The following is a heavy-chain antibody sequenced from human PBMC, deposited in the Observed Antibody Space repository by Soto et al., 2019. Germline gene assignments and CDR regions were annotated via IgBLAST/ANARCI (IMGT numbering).Heavy chain of an antibody. CDR2: IYSSGST. Sequence: SETLSLTCTVSGGSISSSSYYWGWIRQPPGKGLEWIGSIYSSGSTYYNPSLKSRVTISVDTSKNQFFLKLSSVTAADTAVYYCARDANCGGDCYGYWGQGTLVTVSS. CDR3: ARDANCGGDCYGY. V-gene: IGHV4-39*07. D-gene: IGHD2-21*01. J-gene: IGHJ4*02. CDR1: GGSISSSSYY.